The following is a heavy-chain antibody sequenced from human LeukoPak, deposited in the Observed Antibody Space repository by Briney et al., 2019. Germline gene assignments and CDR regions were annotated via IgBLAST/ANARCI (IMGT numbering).Heavy chain of an antibody. CDR2: INAGNGNT. Sequence: ASVKVSCKASGYTFTSYAMHWVRQAPGQRLEWMGWINAGNGNTKYSQKFQGRVTITRDTSASTAYMELSSLRSEDTAVYYCASDLASNYYGSGSYLNPFDYWGQGTLVTVSS. D-gene: IGHD3-10*01. V-gene: IGHV1-3*01. J-gene: IGHJ4*02. CDR1: GYTFTSYA. CDR3: ASDLASNYYGSGSYLNPFDY.